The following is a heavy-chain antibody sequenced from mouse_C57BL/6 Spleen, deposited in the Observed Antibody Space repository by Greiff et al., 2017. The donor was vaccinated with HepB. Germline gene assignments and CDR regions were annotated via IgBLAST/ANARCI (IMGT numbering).Heavy chain of an antibody. Sequence: VQLQQSGPELVKPGASVKISCKASGYTFTDYYMNWVKQSHGKSLEWIGDINPNNGGTSYNQKFKGKATLTVDKSSSTAYMELRSLTSEDSAVYYCARYSYYGSLFGYWGQGTTLTVSS. CDR2: INPNNGGT. CDR1: GYTFTDYY. D-gene: IGHD1-1*01. V-gene: IGHV1-26*01. J-gene: IGHJ2*01. CDR3: ARYSYYGSLFGY.